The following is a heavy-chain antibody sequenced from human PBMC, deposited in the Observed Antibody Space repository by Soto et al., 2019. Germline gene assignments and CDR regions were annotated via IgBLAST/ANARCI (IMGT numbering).Heavy chain of an antibody. J-gene: IGHJ6*02. V-gene: IGHV4-30-4*01. Sequence: SETLSLTCTVSGDSISSADYYWSWIRQTPGKGLEWIGHIFYSGTTYYNPSLKSRLTISVDTSKNQFSPRLTSVTAADTAVYYCARDLWVEPELYYYGMDVWGQGTTVTVSS. CDR2: IFYSGTT. D-gene: IGHD1-1*01. CDR1: GDSISSADYY. CDR3: ARDLWVEPELYYYGMDV.